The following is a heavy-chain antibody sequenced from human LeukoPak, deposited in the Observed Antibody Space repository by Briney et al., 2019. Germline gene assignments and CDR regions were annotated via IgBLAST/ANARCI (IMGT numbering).Heavy chain of an antibody. Sequence: SETLSLTCAVYGGSFSGYYWSWIRQPPGKGLEWIGEINHSGSTNYNPSLKSRVTISVDTSKNQFSLKLSSVTAADTAAYYCVRGYSGYDRGVFDYWGQGTLVTVSS. CDR1: GGSFSGYY. V-gene: IGHV4-34*01. CDR3: VRGYSGYDRGVFDY. D-gene: IGHD5-12*01. J-gene: IGHJ4*02. CDR2: INHSGST.